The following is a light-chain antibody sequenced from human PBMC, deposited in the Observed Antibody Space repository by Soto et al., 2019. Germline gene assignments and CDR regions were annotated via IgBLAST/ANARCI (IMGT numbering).Light chain of an antibody. CDR1: QSVSSD. V-gene: IGKV3-15*01. Sequence: EIVMTQSPATLSVSPGERATLSCRASQSVSSDLAWYHQKPGQAPRLLIYGASTRATGIPARFSGSGSGTEFTLTINSRQSEDFAVYYCQQYNNWPRTFGQGTKVDI. CDR3: QQYNNWPRT. CDR2: GAS. J-gene: IGKJ1*01.